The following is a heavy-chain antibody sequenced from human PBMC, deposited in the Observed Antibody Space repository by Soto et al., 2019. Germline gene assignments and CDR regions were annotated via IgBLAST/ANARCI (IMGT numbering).Heavy chain of an antibody. Sequence: QEQLVESGGDVVQPGRSLTLSCAASGFTFSANAMHWVRQAPGKGLEWVAVIAYDGTIKIYRDSVKGRFTISRDDSKSTLYLQMNSLXXXXXXXXXXXXXXXXGAPDYLDSWGQGTLVTVSS. CDR3: XXXXXXGAPDYLDS. V-gene: IGHV3-30-3*01. D-gene: IGHD1-26*01. J-gene: IGHJ4*02. CDR1: GFTFSANA. CDR2: IAYDGTIK.